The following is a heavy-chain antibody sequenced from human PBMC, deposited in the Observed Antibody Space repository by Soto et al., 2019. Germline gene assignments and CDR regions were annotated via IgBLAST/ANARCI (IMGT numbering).Heavy chain of an antibody. V-gene: IGHV1-18*01. J-gene: IGHJ5*02. CDR1: GYMFISYG. CDR2: ISPHNGDT. D-gene: IGHD3-10*01. CDR3: ATTGRDSYGAGSSFDP. Sequence: QVQLVQSGAEVTKPGASVKVSCKASGYMFISYGISWVRQAPGQGLEWMGWISPHNGDTNYAQKFQGRVPITTDTPTSTAYMEIRSVTSDDTAAYYCATTGRDSYGAGSSFDPWGQGTLVTVSS.